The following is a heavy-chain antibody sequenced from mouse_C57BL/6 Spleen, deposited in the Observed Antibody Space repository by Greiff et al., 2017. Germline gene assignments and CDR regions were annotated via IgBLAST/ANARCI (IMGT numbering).Heavy chain of an antibody. Sequence: QVQLKQPGAELVRPGSSVKLSCKASGYTFTSYWMHWVKQRPIQGLEWIGNIDPSDSETHYNQKFKDKATLTVDKSSSTAYMQLSSLTSEDSAVYYCARQLRLPYFDYWGQGTTLTVSS. CDR1: GYTFTSYW. CDR2: IDPSDSET. D-gene: IGHD3-2*02. J-gene: IGHJ2*01. V-gene: IGHV1-52*01. CDR3: ARQLRLPYFDY.